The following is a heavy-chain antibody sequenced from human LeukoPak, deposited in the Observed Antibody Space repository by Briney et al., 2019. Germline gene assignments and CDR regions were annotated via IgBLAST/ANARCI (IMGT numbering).Heavy chain of an antibody. Sequence: SVKVSCKASGGTFSSYAISWVRQAPGQGLEWMGGIIPIFGTANYAQKFQGRVTITTDESTSTAYMELSSLRSEDTAVYYCAREDAGYSGYDRPYYYYYMDVWAKGPRSPSP. J-gene: IGHJ6*03. CDR2: IIPIFGTA. CDR1: GGTFSSYA. CDR3: AREDAGYSGYDRPYYYYYMDV. D-gene: IGHD5-12*01. V-gene: IGHV1-69*05.